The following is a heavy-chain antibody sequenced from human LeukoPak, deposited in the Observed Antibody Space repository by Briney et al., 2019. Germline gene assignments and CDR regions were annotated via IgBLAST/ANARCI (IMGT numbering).Heavy chain of an antibody. V-gene: IGHV1-2*02. Sequence: ASVKVSCKTSGYTFTDYYIHWVRQAPGQGLEWMGWINPNSGGTNYAQKFQGRVTMTRDTSIGTTYLDLNRLRSDDTAVYYCARDIAPPGKLLLDYWGQGTLVTVSS. CDR2: INPNSGGT. J-gene: IGHJ4*02. D-gene: IGHD3-10*01. CDR3: ARDIAPPGKLLLDY. CDR1: GYTFTDYY.